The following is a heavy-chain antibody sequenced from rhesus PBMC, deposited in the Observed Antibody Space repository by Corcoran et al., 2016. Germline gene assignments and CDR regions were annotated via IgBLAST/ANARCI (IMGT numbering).Heavy chain of an antibody. V-gene: IGHV4S10*01. J-gene: IGHJ5-1*01. CDR3: AREGLDNRFDV. CDR2: IDERSTLT. CDR1: GGSISDRSW. Sequence: QVQLQESGPGVVKPSETLSLTCAVSGGSISDRSWWRWIRQLPGKGLVWIVDIDERSTLTNSNPSLNSRVTISKDTSKIQFSLKLGSVTASDTAVYYCAREGLDNRFDVWGAGVLVTVSS.